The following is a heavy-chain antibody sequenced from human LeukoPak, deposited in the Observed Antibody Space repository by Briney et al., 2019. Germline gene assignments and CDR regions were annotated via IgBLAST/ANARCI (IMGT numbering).Heavy chain of an antibody. D-gene: IGHD2-15*01. CDR3: ARYCSGGSCGFDP. CDR2: IKQDGSEK. J-gene: IGHJ5*02. Sequence: GGSLRLSCAASGFTFSSYWMSWVRQAPGKGLEWVANIKQDGSEKYYVDSVKGRFTISRDNAKNSLYLQMNSLRAEDTAVYYCARYCSGGSCGFDPWGQGTLVTVSS. CDR1: GFTFSSYW. V-gene: IGHV3-7*03.